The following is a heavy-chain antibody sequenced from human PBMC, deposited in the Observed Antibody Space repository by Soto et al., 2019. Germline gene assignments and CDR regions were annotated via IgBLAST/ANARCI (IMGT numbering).Heavy chain of an antibody. J-gene: IGHJ4*02. CDR2: IYHSGST. V-gene: IGHV4-30-2*02. D-gene: IGHD5-18*01. CDR3: ARTLYSYGPRFDY. CDR1: GGSISSGGYC. Sequence: PSETLSLTCAVSGGSISSGGYCWSWLRQPPGKGLEWIGYIYHSGSTYYNPSLKSRVTISVDTSKHQFSLKLSSVTAADTAVYYCARTLYSYGPRFDYWGQGTLVTVSS.